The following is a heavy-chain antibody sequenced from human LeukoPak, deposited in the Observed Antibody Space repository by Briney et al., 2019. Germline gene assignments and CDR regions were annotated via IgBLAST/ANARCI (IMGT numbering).Heavy chain of an antibody. V-gene: IGHV4-34*01. J-gene: IGHJ4*02. D-gene: IGHD1-1*01. CDR3: ARSRGRPTD. Sequence: SETLSLTCAVYGGSFSGYYWSWIRQPPGKGLEWIGEINHSGSTNYNPSLKSRVTISVDTSKNQFSLKLSSVTAAGTAVYYCARSRGRPTDWGQGTLVTVSS. CDR1: GGSFSGYY. CDR2: INHSGST.